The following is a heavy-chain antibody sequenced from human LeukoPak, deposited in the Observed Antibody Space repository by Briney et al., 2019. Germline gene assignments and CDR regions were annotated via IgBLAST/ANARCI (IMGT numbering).Heavy chain of an antibody. CDR1: GYTFTSYS. CDR3: ARFGLYSGSYWAFDY. J-gene: IGHJ4*02. CDR2: ISAYNGNT. Sequence: ASVKVSCKASGYTFTSYSISWVRQAPGQGLEWMGWISAYNGNTNYAQKLQGRVTMTTDTSTSTAYMELRSLRSDDTAVYYCARFGLYSGSYWAFDYWGQGTLVTVSS. D-gene: IGHD1-26*01. V-gene: IGHV1-18*01.